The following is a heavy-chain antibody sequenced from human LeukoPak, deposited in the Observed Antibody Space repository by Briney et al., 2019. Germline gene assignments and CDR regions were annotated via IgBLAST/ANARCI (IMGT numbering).Heavy chain of an antibody. CDR2: ISYDGSNK. Sequence: PGGSLRLSCAASGFTFSSYAMHWVRQAPGKGLEWVAVISYDGSNKYYADSVKGRFTISRDNSKNTLYLQMNSLRAEDTAVYYCARSPWGYYFDYWGQGTLVTVSS. D-gene: IGHD7-27*01. J-gene: IGHJ4*02. CDR1: GFTFSSYA. V-gene: IGHV3-30-3*01. CDR3: ARSPWGYYFDY.